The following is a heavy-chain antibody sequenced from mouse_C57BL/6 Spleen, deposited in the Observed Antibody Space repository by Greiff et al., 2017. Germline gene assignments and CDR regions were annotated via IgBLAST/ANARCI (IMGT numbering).Heavy chain of an antibody. CDR2: ISSGSSTI. V-gene: IGHV5-17*01. CDR1: GFTFSDYG. J-gene: IGHJ4*01. CDR3: ATAYYSNLYAMDY. Sequence: EVNVVESGGGLVKPGGSLKLSCAASGFTFSDYGMHWVRQAPEKGLEWVAYISSGSSTIYYADTVKGRFTISRDNAKNTLFLQMTSLRSEDTAMYYCATAYYSNLYAMDYWGQGTSVTVSS. D-gene: IGHD2-5*01.